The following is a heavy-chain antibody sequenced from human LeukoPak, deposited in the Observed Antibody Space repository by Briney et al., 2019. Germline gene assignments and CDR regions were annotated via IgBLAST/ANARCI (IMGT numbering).Heavy chain of an antibody. V-gene: IGHV3-23*01. CDR1: GFTFSSYA. CDR2: ISGSGGST. D-gene: IGHD3-22*01. J-gene: IGHJ3*01. CDR3: ARAGYYGISVNDAFDV. Sequence: SGGSLRLSCAASGFTFSSYAMSWVRQAPGKGLEWVSAISGSGGSTYYADSVKGRFTISRDNSKNTLYLQMNSLRAEDTAVYYCARAGYYGISVNDAFDVWGQGSMGTVSS.